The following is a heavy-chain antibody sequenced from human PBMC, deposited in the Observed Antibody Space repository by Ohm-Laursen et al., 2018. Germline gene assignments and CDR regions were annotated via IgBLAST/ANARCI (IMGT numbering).Heavy chain of an antibody. CDR1: GGSISSYY. D-gene: IGHD1-26*01. Sequence: SETLSLTCFVSGGSISSYYWTWIRQPPGKGLEWIGEINHSGSTNYNPSLKSRVTISEDPSKNQFSLKLNSVTAADTAVYYCARTVGAVGFWGQGILVTVSS. CDR2: INHSGST. J-gene: IGHJ4*02. CDR3: ARTVGAVGF. V-gene: IGHV4-34*01.